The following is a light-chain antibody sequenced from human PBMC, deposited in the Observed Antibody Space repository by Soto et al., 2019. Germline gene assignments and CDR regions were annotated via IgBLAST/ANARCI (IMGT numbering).Light chain of an antibody. CDR3: QAGFT. CDR2: GAS. V-gene: IGKV3-15*01. CDR1: QSVSSN. J-gene: IGKJ3*01. Sequence: EIVMTQSPATLSVSPGERATLSCRASQSVSSNLAWYQQKPGQAPRLLIYGASTRATGIPARFSGSGSGTEFTLTISRLQSEDFAVYYCQAGFTFGPGTKVDIK.